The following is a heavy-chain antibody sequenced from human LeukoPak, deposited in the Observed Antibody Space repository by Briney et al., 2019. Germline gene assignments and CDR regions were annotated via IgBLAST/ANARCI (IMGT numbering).Heavy chain of an antibody. Sequence: GASVKVSCKASGYTFTVYYMAWVRQAPGQGLEWMGRINPNSGGTNYAQKFQGRVTMTRDTYISTAYMELSRLRSDDTAVYYCATDDSSGYYSGPWGQGTLVTVSS. CDR3: ATDDSSGYYSGP. V-gene: IGHV1-2*06. D-gene: IGHD3-22*01. J-gene: IGHJ5*02. CDR2: INPNSGGT. CDR1: GYTFTVYY.